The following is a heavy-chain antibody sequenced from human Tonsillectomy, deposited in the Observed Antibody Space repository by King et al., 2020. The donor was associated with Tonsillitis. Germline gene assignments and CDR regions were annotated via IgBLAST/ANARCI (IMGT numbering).Heavy chain of an antibody. V-gene: IGHV4-34*01. J-gene: IGHJ4*02. CDR2: IGHSGIT. D-gene: IGHD3-3*01. CDR3: ARGKYDFWSNYPDYFDY. CDR1: GGSFSGYY. Sequence: VQLQQWGAGLLKSSETLSLTCAVYGGSFSGYYWGCIRQPPGKGLEWIGEIGHSGITTYNPSFKCRVTQSLDTSMNQFSLRLTSVTAADTAVYFCARGKYDFWSNYPDYFDYWGRGTLVTVSS.